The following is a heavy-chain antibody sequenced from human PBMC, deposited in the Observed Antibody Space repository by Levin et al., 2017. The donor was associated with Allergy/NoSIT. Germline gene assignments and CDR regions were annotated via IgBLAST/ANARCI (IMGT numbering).Heavy chain of an antibody. Sequence: SETLSLTCAVSGGSISSGGYSWSWIRQPPGKGLEWIGNIYLSGSTNDNPSLKSLCTMSVDRSKNQFPLKLSYVTAADTAVYYCARVAGYSYGYYFDYWGPGTLVTVSS. CDR2: IYLSGST. D-gene: IGHD5-18*01. CDR1: GGSISSGGYS. J-gene: IGHJ4*02. V-gene: IGHV4-30-2*01. CDR3: ARVAGYSYGYYFDY.